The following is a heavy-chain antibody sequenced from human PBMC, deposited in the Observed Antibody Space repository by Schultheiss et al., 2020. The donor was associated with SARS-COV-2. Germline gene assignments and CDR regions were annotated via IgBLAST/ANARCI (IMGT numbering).Heavy chain of an antibody. CDR1: GGSITSENW. CDR3: ARGLLPATAEVGY. D-gene: IGHD2-2*01. V-gene: IGHV4-4*02. J-gene: IGHJ4*02. CDR2: IYHGGAT. Sequence: SETLSLTCSVSGGSITSENWWTWVRQPPGKGLEWIGLIYHGGATTYNPSLKSRVTISVDTSKNQFSLKLSSVTAADTAVYYCARGLLPATAEVGYWGQGTLVTVSS.